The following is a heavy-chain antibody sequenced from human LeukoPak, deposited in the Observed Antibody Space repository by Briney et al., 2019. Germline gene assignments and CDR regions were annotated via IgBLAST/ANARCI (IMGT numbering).Heavy chain of an antibody. D-gene: IGHD6-25*01. V-gene: IGHV3-48*01. CDR2: IGTSSTTI. CDR1: GFTFSSYG. CDR3: ARFAAGGSYYYYMDV. J-gene: IGHJ6*03. Sequence: PGGSLRLCCAASGFTFSSYGMHWVRQAPGKGLEWVSNIGTSSTTIYYADSVKGRFTISRDNAKNSLYPQMNSLRADDTAVYYCARFAAGGSYYYYMDVWGKGTTVTVSS.